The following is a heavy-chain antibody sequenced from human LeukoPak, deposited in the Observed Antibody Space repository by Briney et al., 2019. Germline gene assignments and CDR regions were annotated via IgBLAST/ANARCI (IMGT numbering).Heavy chain of an antibody. CDR3: ARSEKTYYDFWSGYCFDY. V-gene: IGHV3-30-3*01. CDR2: ISYDGSNK. D-gene: IGHD3-3*01. CDR1: GFTFSSYA. Sequence: GGSLRLSCAASGFTFSSYAMHWVRQAPGKGLEWVAVISYDGSNKYYADSVKGRFTISRDNSKNTLYLQMNSLRAEDTAVYYCARSEKTYYDFWSGYCFDYWGQGTLVTVSS. J-gene: IGHJ4*02.